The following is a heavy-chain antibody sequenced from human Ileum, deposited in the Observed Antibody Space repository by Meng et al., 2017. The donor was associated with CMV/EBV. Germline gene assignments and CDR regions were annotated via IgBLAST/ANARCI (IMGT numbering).Heavy chain of an antibody. CDR3: AHNGDDYWTGYHRD. J-gene: IGHJ4*02. CDR2: ISSTSGNI. V-gene: IGHV3-21*01. CDR1: GFTFSSYT. Sequence: ASGFTFSSYTMNWVRQAPGKGLEWVSSISSTSGNIFYADSVKGRFTISRDNAKNSLYLQMNSLRAEATAVYYCAHNGDDYWTGYHRDWGQGTLVTVSS. D-gene: IGHD3/OR15-3a*01.